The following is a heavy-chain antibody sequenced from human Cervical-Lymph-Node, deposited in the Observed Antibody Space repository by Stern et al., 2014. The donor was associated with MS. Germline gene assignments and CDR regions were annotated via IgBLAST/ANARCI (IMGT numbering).Heavy chain of an antibody. J-gene: IGHJ2*01. CDR2: ISYDGSHK. Sequence: VQLVESGGGVVQPGRSLRLSCAASGFTFSSYDMHWVRQAPGKGLEWESVISYDGSHKYYADSVKGRFTISRDNSKNTLYLQMNSLRAEDTAVYYCAKGPVWNWYFDLWGRGTLVTVSS. D-gene: IGHD3-16*01. CDR1: GFTFSSYD. V-gene: IGHV3-30*18. CDR3: AKGPVWNWYFDL.